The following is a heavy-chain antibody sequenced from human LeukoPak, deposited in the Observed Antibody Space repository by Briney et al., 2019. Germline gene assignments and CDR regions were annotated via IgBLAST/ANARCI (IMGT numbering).Heavy chain of an antibody. Sequence: LAGGSLRLSCAASGFTFSTYAMSWVRQAPGKGLEWVSGISGSGGSTYYADSVKGRFTISRDNSKNTLYLQMDSLRADDTAVYYCAKVPFSVYYDSTGYYYYFDYWGQGTLVTVSS. V-gene: IGHV3-23*01. CDR1: GFTFSTYA. J-gene: IGHJ4*02. D-gene: IGHD3-22*01. CDR2: ISGSGGST. CDR3: AKVPFSVYYDSTGYYYYFDY.